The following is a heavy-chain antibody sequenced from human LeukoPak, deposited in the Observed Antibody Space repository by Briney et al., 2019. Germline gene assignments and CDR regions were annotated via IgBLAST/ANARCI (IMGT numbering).Heavy chain of an antibody. J-gene: IGHJ6*03. CDR2: INWNGGST. CDR1: GFTFSSYA. CDR3: ARGGITIFGVVSYMDV. Sequence: GGSLRPSCAASGFTFSSYAMSWVRQAPGKGLEWVSGINWNGGSTGYADSVKGRFTISRDNAKNSLYLQMNSLRAEDTALYYCARGGITIFGVVSYMDVWGKGTTVTVSS. V-gene: IGHV3-20*04. D-gene: IGHD3-3*01.